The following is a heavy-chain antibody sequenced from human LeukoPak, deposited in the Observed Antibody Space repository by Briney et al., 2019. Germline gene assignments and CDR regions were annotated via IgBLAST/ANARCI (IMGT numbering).Heavy chain of an antibody. Sequence: ASVKVSCKASGYTFTSYDINWVRQATGQGLEWMGWMNPNSGNTGYAQKFQGRVTMTRSTSISTAYMELSSLRSEDTAVYYCARDRALVRDLWSPSAFDYWGQGTQVTVSS. CDR1: GYTFTSYD. D-gene: IGHD3-10*01. CDR3: ARDRALVRDLWSPSAFDY. J-gene: IGHJ4*02. CDR2: MNPNSGNT. V-gene: IGHV1-8*01.